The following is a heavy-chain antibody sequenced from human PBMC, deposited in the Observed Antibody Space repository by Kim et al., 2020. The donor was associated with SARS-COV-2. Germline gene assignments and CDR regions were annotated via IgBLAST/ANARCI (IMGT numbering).Heavy chain of an antibody. D-gene: IGHD1-26*01. CDR3: ARGVGSRPLQH. Sequence: SETLSLTCAVYGGSFSGYYWSWIRQPPGKGLEWIGEINHSGSTNYNPSLKSRVTISVDTSKNQFSLKLSSVTAADTAVYYCARGVGSRPLQHWGQGTLVTVSS. J-gene: IGHJ1*01. CDR1: GGSFSGYY. V-gene: IGHV4-34*01. CDR2: INHSGST.